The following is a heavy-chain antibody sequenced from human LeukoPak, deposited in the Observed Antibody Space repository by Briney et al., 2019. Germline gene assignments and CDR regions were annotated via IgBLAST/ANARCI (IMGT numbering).Heavy chain of an antibody. J-gene: IGHJ4*02. Sequence: SETLSLTCTVSGGSISSSSYYWGWIRQPPGKGLEWIGSIYYSGSTYYNPSLKSRVTISVDTSKNQFSLKLSSVTAADTAVYYCAKDMRPYGSGSYPFDYWGQGTLVTVSS. V-gene: IGHV4-39*07. CDR3: AKDMRPYGSGSYPFDY. CDR1: GGSISSSSYY. CDR2: IYYSGST. D-gene: IGHD3-10*01.